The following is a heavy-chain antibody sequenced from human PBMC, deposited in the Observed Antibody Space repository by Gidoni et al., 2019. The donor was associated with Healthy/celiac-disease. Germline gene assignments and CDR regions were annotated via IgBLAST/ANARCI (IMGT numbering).Heavy chain of an antibody. J-gene: IGHJ2*01. D-gene: IGHD7-27*01. CDR3: AKDGLNWGPEEANWYFDL. V-gene: IGHV3-30*18. CDR2: ISYDGSNK. Sequence: QVQLVESGGGVVQPGRSLRLSCAASGFTFSRYGLHWVRQAPGKGLEWVAVISYDGSNKYYADSVKGRFTISRDNSKNTLYLQMNSLRAEDTAVYYCAKDGLNWGPEEANWYFDLWGRGTLVTVSS. CDR1: GFTFSRYG.